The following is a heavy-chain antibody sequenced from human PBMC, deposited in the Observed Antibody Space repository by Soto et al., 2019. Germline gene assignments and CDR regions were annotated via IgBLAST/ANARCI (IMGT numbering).Heavy chain of an antibody. CDR3: ARASRSSSNEPTIDY. D-gene: IGHD6-13*01. Sequence: QVQLAESGGGVVQPGRSLRLSCAASGFTFSNYGMHWVRQAPGKGLEWVAVISYDGSNKYYEDSVKGRVTISRDNSKNTLSLQMHSLRPEDTAVYYCARASRSSSNEPTIDYWGQGTLVTVSP. CDR2: ISYDGSNK. CDR1: GFTFSNYG. V-gene: IGHV3-30*03. J-gene: IGHJ4*02.